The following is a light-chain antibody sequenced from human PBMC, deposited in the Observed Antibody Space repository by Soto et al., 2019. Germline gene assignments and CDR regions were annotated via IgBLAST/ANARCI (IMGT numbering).Light chain of an antibody. CDR1: SSDVDNGYNS. V-gene: IGLV2-14*01. CDR3: TSYSTSATAYV. CDR2: EVR. J-gene: IGLJ1*01. Sequence: QSVLTQPASVSGSPGQSITISCTGSSSDVDNGYNSVSWYQQHPGKAPKLMIYEVRNRPSGVSNRFSGSTSGNTASLNISGLQAEDEADYYCTSYSTSATAYVFGTGTQLTVL.